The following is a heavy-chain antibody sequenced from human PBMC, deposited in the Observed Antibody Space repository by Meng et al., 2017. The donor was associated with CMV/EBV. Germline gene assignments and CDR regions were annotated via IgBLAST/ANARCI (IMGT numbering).Heavy chain of an antibody. V-gene: IGHV3-23*01. CDR3: ARKAQYGDYTQWFDP. CDR1: GFTFRGYA. CDR2: MRGGNSDT. J-gene: IGHJ5*02. D-gene: IGHD4-17*01. Sequence: SGFTFRGYAMTWVRQAPGKGLEWVSTMRGGNSDTYYAASVKGRFTISRDNSKNMLYLQMNNLRAEDTALYYCARKAQYGDYTQWFDPWGQGTLVTVSS.